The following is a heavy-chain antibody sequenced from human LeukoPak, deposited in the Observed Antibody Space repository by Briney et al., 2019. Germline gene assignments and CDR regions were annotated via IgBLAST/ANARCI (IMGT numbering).Heavy chain of an antibody. V-gene: IGHV1-2*02. Sequence: ASVKVSCKASGYTFTGYYMHWVRQAPGQGLEWMGWINPNSGGTNYAQKFQGRVTMTRDTSISTAYMELSRLRSDDTAVYYCARVAAAGPGNYYYYMDVWGKGTTVTVSS. CDR2: INPNSGGT. D-gene: IGHD6-13*01. CDR3: ARVAAAGPGNYYYYMDV. J-gene: IGHJ6*03. CDR1: GYTFTGYY.